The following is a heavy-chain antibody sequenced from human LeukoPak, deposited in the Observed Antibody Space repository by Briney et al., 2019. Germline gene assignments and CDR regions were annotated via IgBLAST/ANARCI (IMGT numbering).Heavy chain of an antibody. CDR2: ISDGGDRT. CDR1: GFAFSILD. D-gene: IGHD6-19*01. CDR3: AKDARRSSGWWFFDH. J-gene: IGHJ4*02. V-gene: IGHV3-23*01. Sequence: GGSLRLSCAAAGFAFSILDMGWVRQAPGKGMEWVSAISDGGDRTYYADSVKGRFTLSRDNSKNTLYLQMNSLRAEDTAVYYCAKDARRSSGWWFFDHWGQGTLVTVSS.